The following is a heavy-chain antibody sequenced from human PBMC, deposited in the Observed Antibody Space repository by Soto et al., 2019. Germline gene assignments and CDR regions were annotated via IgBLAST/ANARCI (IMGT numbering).Heavy chain of an antibody. D-gene: IGHD1-1*01. CDR3: VAGSPLGAPTGLCANNYYGLDG. CDR1: ASPFKSYA. V-gene: IGHV3-23*01. CDR2: VNAGGGVT. Sequence: GSLRLSCVGSASPFKSYAISWVRQAPGQGLEGVASVNAGGGVTKYADSVKGRFTMSRDKPKNSVHPQLDRLRAEDTGVYYCVAGSPLGAPTGLCANNYYGLDGWDQGTTVTVSS. J-gene: IGHJ6*02.